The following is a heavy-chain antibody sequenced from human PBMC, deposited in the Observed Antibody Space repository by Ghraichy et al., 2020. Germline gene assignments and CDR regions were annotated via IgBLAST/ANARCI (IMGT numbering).Heavy chain of an antibody. CDR3: ARGSRSGYWYGMDV. CDR2: IKQDGSEK. CDR1: GFTFSSYW. D-gene: IGHD3-22*01. J-gene: IGHJ6*02. Sequence: GGSLRLSCAASGFTFSSYWMSWVRQAPGKGLEWVANIKQDGSEKYYVDSVKGRFTISRDNAKNSLYLQMNSLRAEDTAVYYCARGSRSGYWYGMDVWGQGTTVTVSS. V-gene: IGHV3-7*01.